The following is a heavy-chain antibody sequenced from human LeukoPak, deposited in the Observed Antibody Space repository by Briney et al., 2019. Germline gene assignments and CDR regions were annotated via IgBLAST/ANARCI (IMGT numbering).Heavy chain of an antibody. CDR1: GGSISSYY. CDR3: ARRSVLRFLEWLDEGPSDAFDI. CDR2: IYYSGST. J-gene: IGHJ3*02. V-gene: IGHV4-59*08. Sequence: SETLSLTCTVSGGSISSYYWSWIRQPPGKGLEWIGCIYYSGSTNYNPSLKSRVTISVDTSKNQFSLKLSSVTAADTAVYYCARRSVLRFLEWLDEGPSDAFDIWGQGTMVTVSS. D-gene: IGHD3-3*01.